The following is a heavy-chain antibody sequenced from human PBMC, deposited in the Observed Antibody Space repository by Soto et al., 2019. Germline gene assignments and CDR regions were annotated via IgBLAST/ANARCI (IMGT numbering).Heavy chain of an antibody. D-gene: IGHD3-10*01. CDR3: GTPPGGGGY. V-gene: IGHV3-53*01. Sequence: EVQLVESGGGLIQPGGSLRLSCAVSGFTVSNNYMSWVRQAPGKGLEGVSVIYSGGYTAYGDSVKGRFTISRDNSKNTQDFKMKSLKAPTTAVYYCGTPPGGGGYWGQGTLVTVSS. J-gene: IGHJ4*02. CDR2: IYSGGYT. CDR1: GFTVSNNY.